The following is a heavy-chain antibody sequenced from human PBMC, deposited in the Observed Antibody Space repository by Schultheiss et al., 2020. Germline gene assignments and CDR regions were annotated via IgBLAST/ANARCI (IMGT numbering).Heavy chain of an antibody. CDR3: ARDHKWELLDY. Sequence: SETLSLTCAVYGGSFSGYYWSWIRQPPGKGLEWIGEINHSGSTNYNPSLKSRVTISVDTSKNQFSLKLSSVTAADTAVYYCARDHKWELLDYWGQGTLVTVSS. CDR2: INHSGST. CDR1: GGSFSGYY. V-gene: IGHV4-34*01. J-gene: IGHJ4*02. D-gene: IGHD1-26*01.